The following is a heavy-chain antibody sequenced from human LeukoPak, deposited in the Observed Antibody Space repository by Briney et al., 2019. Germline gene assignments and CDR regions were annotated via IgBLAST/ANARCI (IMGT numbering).Heavy chain of an antibody. Sequence: SETLSLICTVSGGSISSYYWSWIRQPAGKGLEWIGRIYTSGSTNYNPSLKSRVTMSVDTSKNQFSLKLSSVTAADTAVYYCARGYAYRYNYYYMDVWGKGTTVTVSS. J-gene: IGHJ6*03. CDR2: IYTSGST. CDR3: ARGYAYRYNYYYMDV. V-gene: IGHV4-4*07. D-gene: IGHD5-12*01. CDR1: GGSISSYY.